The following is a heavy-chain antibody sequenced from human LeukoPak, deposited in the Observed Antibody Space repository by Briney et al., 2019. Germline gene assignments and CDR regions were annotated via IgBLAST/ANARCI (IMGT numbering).Heavy chain of an antibody. CDR1: GGSISSSNW. Sequence: SGTLSLTCAVSGGSISSSNWWSWVRQPPGKGLEWIGEIHHSGSTNYNPSLKSRVTISGDKSTNQFSLKLTSVTAADTAVYYCARQVIVGASTGAFEIWGQGTMVTVSS. V-gene: IGHV4-4*02. D-gene: IGHD1-26*01. J-gene: IGHJ3*02. CDR3: ARQVIVGASTGAFEI. CDR2: IHHSGST.